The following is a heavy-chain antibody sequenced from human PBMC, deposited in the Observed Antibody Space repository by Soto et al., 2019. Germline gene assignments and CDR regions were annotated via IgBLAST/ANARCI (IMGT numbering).Heavy chain of an antibody. CDR2: FNPMSGST. V-gene: IGHV1-46*04. D-gene: IGHD6-13*01. CDR3: ARDLAAADY. CDR1: GYMFINYY. Sequence: QVQLVQSGAEVKKPGASVKISCKTSGYMFINYYIHWVRQAPGQGLEWVALFNPMSGSTNYAQKLQSRVTVTSDTSTSTVYMELSSLLTEDTAVYYCARDLAAADYWGQGTLVIVSS. J-gene: IGHJ4*02.